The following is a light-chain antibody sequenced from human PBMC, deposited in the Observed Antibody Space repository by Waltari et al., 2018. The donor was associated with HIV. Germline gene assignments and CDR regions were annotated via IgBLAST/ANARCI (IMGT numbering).Light chain of an antibody. V-gene: IGKV4-1*01. CDR3: QQFYTSPLT. J-gene: IGKJ4*01. Sequence: DIVMTQSPDSLAVSLGESATINCKSSPSVLYSSNNKNYLAWYQQKPGQPPKLLIYWASTRESGVPDRFSGSGSGTDFTLTISSLQAEDVAVYYCQQFYTSPLTFGGGTKVEIK. CDR1: PSVLYSSNNKNY. CDR2: WAS.